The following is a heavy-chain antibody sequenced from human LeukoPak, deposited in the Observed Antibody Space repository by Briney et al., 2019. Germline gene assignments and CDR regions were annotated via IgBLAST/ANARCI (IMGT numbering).Heavy chain of an antibody. V-gene: IGHV4-59*08. CDR2: MYFSGST. Sequence: SETLSLTCTVSGVSITSFYWSWIRQPPGKGLEWIGYMYFSGSTNYNPSLKSRVTVSLDTTKNQVSLKLSSVSAADTAVYYCASTGYCIGGSCYSNYFDHWGQGTLVTVSS. J-gene: IGHJ4*02. D-gene: IGHD2-15*01. CDR3: ASTGYCIGGSCYSNYFDH. CDR1: GVSITSFY.